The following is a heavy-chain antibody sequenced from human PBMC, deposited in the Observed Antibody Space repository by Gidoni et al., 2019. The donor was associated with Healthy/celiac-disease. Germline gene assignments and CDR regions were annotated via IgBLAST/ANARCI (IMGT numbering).Heavy chain of an antibody. D-gene: IGHD3-3*01. CDR2: ISWNSGSI. Sequence: EVQLVESGGGLVQPGRSLRLSCAASGFTFDDYAMHWVRQAPGKGLEWVSGISWNSGSIGYADSVKCRFTISRDNAKNSLYLQMNSLRAEDTALYYCAKSIFGNYYYYMDVWGKGTTVTVSS. CDR3: AKSIFGNYYYYMDV. CDR1: GFTFDDYA. J-gene: IGHJ6*03. V-gene: IGHV3-9*01.